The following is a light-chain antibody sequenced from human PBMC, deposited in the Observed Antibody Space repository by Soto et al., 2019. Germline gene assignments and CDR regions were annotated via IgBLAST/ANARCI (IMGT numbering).Light chain of an antibody. CDR1: SSDVGGYNY. V-gene: IGLV2-14*01. Sequence: QSALTQPASVSGSPGQSITMSCTGTSSDVGGYNYVSWYQQHPGKAPKLMIYDFSNRPSGVSNRSSGSNSGNAASLTISGRQDEDEADYYCSSYTSSSTYFFGAGNKLTVL. J-gene: IGLJ1*01. CDR3: SSYTSSSTYF. CDR2: DFS.